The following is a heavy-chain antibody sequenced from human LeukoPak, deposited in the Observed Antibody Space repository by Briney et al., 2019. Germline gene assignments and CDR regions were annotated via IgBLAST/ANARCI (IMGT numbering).Heavy chain of an antibody. V-gene: IGHV3-7*01. Sequence: GGSLRLSCAASGFTFSSYWMSWVRQAPGKGLEWVANIKQDGSEKYYVDSVKGRFTISRDNAKNSLYLQMNSLGAEDTAVYYCARDYDFWSGYYLIEGFFDYWGQGTLVTVSS. CDR1: GFTFSSYW. D-gene: IGHD3-3*01. CDR3: ARDYDFWSGYYLIEGFFDY. CDR2: IKQDGSEK. J-gene: IGHJ4*02.